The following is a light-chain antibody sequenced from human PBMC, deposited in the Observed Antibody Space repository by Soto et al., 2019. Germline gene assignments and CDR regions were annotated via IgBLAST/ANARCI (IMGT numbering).Light chain of an antibody. V-gene: IGLV2-11*01. CDR3: CSYAGGYTYL. CDR1: ANDVGAYNY. Sequence: ALTPLGSFSGSTGQSVRISCTGTANDVGAYNYVSWYQQHPGRAPKLMIYDVVRWPSGVPDRFSGSKSGNTASLTISGLQAEDEADYFCCSYAGGYTYLFGTGNKVTVL. CDR2: DVV. J-gene: IGLJ1*01.